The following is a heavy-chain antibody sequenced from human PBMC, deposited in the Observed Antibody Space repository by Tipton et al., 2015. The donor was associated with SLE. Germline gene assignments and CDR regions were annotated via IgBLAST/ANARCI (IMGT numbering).Heavy chain of an antibody. J-gene: IGHJ5*02. D-gene: IGHD3-3*01. V-gene: IGHV1-18*04. Sequence: QLVQSGAEVKKPGSSVKVSCKASGGTFSSYAISWVRQAPGQGFEWMGWISAYNGNTNYAQKLQGRVTMTTDTSTSTAYMELSSLRSEDTAVYYCARAEYDFWSVPNWFDPWGQGTLVTVAS. CDR3: ARAEYDFWSVPNWFDP. CDR2: ISAYNGNT. CDR1: GGTFSSYA.